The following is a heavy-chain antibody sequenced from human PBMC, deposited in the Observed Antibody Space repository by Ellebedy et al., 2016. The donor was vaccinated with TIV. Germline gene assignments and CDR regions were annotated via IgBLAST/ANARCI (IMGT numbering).Heavy chain of an antibody. J-gene: IGHJ2*01. CDR1: GGSFSGYY. CDR3: ARLNYYDSSGYYAWYFDL. Sequence: MPSETLSLTCAVYGGSFSGYYWSWIRQPPGKGLEWIGYIYYSGSTNYNPSLKSRVTISVDTSKNQFSLKLSSVTAADTAVYYCARLNYYDSSGYYAWYFDLWGRGTLVTVSS. CDR2: IYYSGST. D-gene: IGHD3-22*01. V-gene: IGHV4-59*08.